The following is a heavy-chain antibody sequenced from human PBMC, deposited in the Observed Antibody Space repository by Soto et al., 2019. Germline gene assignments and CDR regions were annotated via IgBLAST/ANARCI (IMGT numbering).Heavy chain of an antibody. Sequence: EVQLVESGGGLVQPGGSLRLSCAASGFSFSTYSMNWVRQAPGKGLEWVSYISSRSYTIYHVDSVKGRFTISRDNAKNSLYRQMTSLRDEDTAVYYCARGGSSTENGMDVWGQGATGTVSS. V-gene: IGHV3-48*02. J-gene: IGHJ6*02. D-gene: IGHD3-16*01. CDR2: ISSRSYTI. CDR1: GFSFSTYS. CDR3: ARGGSSTENGMDV.